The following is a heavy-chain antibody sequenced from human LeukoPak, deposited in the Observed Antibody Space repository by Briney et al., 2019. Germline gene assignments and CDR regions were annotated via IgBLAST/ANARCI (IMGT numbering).Heavy chain of an antibody. D-gene: IGHD4-17*01. CDR2: IKQDGSEK. V-gene: IGHV3-7*04. Sequence: GGSLRLSCAASGFTFSSYWMSWARQAPGKGLEWVANIKQDGSEKYYVDSVKGRFTISRDNAKNSLSLQMNSLRAEDTAVYYCARDRRSITAFDIWGQGTMVTVSS. CDR1: GFTFSSYW. CDR3: ARDRRSITAFDI. J-gene: IGHJ3*02.